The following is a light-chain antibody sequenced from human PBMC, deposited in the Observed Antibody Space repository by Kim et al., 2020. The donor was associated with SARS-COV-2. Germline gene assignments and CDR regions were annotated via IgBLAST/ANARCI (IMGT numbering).Light chain of an antibody. CDR2: YDS. CDR3: LVWDSSSDHYVV. CDR1: NIGSKS. J-gene: IGLJ2*01. V-gene: IGLV3-21*04. Sequence: SYELTQPPSVSVAPGKTARITCGGNNIGSKSVHWYQQKPGQAPVLVIYYDSDRPSGIPERFSGSNSGNTATLTISRVEAGDEADYYCLVWDSSSDHYVVFGGGTKLTVL.